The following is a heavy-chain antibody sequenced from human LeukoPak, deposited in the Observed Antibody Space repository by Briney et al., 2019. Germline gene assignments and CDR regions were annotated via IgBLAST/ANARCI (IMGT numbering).Heavy chain of an antibody. V-gene: IGHV3-30*04. J-gene: IGHJ4*02. CDR2: ISYDGSNK. CDR3: AILQGLWFGELYTSVLLDY. Sequence: PGRSLRLSCAASGFTLSSYAMHWVRQAPGKALEWLAVISYDGSNKYYADSVKGRFTISRDNYKNTLYLQMNSLRAEDTPVNYCAILQGLWFGELYTSVLLDYWGQRTLVTVSS. D-gene: IGHD3-10*01. CDR1: GFTLSSYA.